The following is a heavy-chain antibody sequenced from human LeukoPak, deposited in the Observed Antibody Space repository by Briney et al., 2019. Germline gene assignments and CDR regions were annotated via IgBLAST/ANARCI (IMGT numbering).Heavy chain of an antibody. CDR1: GFTFSDYY. CDR2: ISSSGSTI. CDR3: ARLLPPYYSYGMDV. V-gene: IGHV3-11*01. Sequence: GGSLRLSCAASGFTFSDYYMSWIRQAPGKGLEWVSYISSSGSTIYYADSVKGRFTISRDNAKNSLYLQMNSLRAEDKAVYYCARLLPPYYSYGMDVWGQGTTVTVSS. J-gene: IGHJ6*02.